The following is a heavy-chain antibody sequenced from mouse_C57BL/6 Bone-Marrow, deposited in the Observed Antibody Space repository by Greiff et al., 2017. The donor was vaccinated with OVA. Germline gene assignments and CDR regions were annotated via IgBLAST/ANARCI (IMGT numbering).Heavy chain of an antibody. J-gene: IGHJ4*01. CDR1: GYTFTSYW. CDR2: IYPGSGST. Sequence: QVQLQQPGAELVKPGASVKMSCKASGYTFTSYWITWVKQRPGQGLEWIGDIYPGSGSTNYNEKFKSKATLTVDISSSTAYMQLSSLTSEDSAVYYCARCSKDYAMDYWGQGTSVTVSS. CDR3: ARCSKDYAMDY. D-gene: IGHD6-1*01. V-gene: IGHV1-55*01.